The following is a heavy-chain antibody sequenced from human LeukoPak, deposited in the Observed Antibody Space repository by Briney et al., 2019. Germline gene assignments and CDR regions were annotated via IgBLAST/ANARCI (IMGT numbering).Heavy chain of an antibody. CDR1: GFTFSSYS. D-gene: IGHD2-2*02. V-gene: IGHV3-48*02. CDR2: ISSSSSTR. J-gene: IGHJ4*02. Sequence: GGSLRLSCAASGFTFSSYSMNWVRQAPGKGLEWVSYISSSSSTRYYADSVKGRFTISRDNAKDSLYLQMNSLRDEDTAVYYCARSDVTQDIVVVPAAIDFDYWGQGTLVAVSS. CDR3: ARSDVTQDIVVVPAAIDFDY.